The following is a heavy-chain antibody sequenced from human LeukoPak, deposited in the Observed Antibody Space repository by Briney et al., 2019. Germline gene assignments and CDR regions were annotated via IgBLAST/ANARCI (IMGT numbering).Heavy chain of an antibody. D-gene: IGHD3-10*01. V-gene: IGHV1-69*13. CDR2: IIPIFGTA. J-gene: IGHJ4*02. CDR3: ARAKYYYGSGSYAYFDY. CDR1: GGTFSSYA. Sequence: SVEVSCKASGGTFSSYAISWVRQAPGQGLEWMGGIIPIFGTANYAQKFQGRVTITADESTSTAYMELSSLRSEDTAVYYCARAKYYYGSGSYAYFDYWGQGTLVTVSS.